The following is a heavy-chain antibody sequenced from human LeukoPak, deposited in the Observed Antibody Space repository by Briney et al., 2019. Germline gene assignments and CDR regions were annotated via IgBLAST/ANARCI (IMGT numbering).Heavy chain of an antibody. V-gene: IGHV3-11*01. D-gene: IGHD3-9*01. CDR2: ISSSGSTI. J-gene: IGHJ6*03. Sequence: GGSLRLSCAASGFTFSDYYMSWIRQAPGKGLEWVSYISSSGSTIYYADSVKGRFTISRDNAKNSLYLQMNSLRAEDTAVYYCARGSYDILTGYHSSYYYYYMDVWGKGTTVTISS. CDR3: ARGSYDILTGYHSSYYYYYMDV. CDR1: GFTFSDYY.